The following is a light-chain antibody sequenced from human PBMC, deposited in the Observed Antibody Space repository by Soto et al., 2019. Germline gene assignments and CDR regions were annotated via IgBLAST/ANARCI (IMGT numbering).Light chain of an antibody. J-gene: IGKJ1*01. CDR3: QQRSTWLTWT. Sequence: EIVLTQSPATLSLSPGERATLSCRASQGVSKSLAWYQQKPGQAPRLLIYDASNRATGIPARFSGSGSGTDFTLTISSLEPEDFAVYYCQQRSTWLTWTFGQGTKV. CDR1: QGVSKS. V-gene: IGKV3-11*01. CDR2: DAS.